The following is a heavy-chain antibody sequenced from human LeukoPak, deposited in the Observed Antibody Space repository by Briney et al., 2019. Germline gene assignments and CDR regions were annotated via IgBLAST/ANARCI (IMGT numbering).Heavy chain of an antibody. CDR1: GFTFSSYS. V-gene: IGHV3-48*01. CDR3: ARAQRVGNTGYHCDY. Sequence: GGSLRLSCAASGFTFSSYSMNWVRQAPGKGLEWVSYISSSSSTIYYADSVKGRFTISRDNAKNSLYLQMNSLRAEDTAVYYCARAQRVGNTGYHCDYWGQGTLVTVSS. J-gene: IGHJ4*02. D-gene: IGHD5-12*01. CDR2: ISSSSSTI.